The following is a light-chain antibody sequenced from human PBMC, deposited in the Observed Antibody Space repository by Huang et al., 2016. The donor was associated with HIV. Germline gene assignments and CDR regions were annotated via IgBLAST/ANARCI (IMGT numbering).Light chain of an antibody. Sequence: EIVLTQSPATLSLSPGERATLSCRASQGLANYLAWYQQKTGQAPSLLIYDASNRATGSPARFSGSGSGTDVTLTISSLEPEDFAVYYCQQRGNWQLTFGGGTKVEIK. V-gene: IGKV3-11*01. J-gene: IGKJ4*01. CDR2: DAS. CDR3: QQRGNWQLT. CDR1: QGLANY.